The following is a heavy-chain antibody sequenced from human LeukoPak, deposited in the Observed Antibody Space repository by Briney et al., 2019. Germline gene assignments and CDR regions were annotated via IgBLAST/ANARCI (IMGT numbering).Heavy chain of an antibody. J-gene: IGHJ4*02. CDR2: ISFDGSSK. D-gene: IGHD4-17*01. CDR1: GFSFSNYG. CDR3: AKDHYGDYVGPFDY. V-gene: IGHV3-30*18. Sequence: GGSLRLSCAASGFSFSNYGMHWVRQAPGKGLEWVAVISFDGSSKYYADSVKGRLTISSDSSKNTLYLLMNSLRAEDTAVYYCAKDHYGDYVGPFDYWGQGTLVTVSS.